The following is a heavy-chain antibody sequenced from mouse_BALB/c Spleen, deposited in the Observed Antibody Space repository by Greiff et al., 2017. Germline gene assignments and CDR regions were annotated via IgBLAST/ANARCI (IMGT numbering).Heavy chain of an antibody. V-gene: IGHV7-3*02. CDR3: ARDQDYGSAWFGY. J-gene: IGHJ3*01. CDR2: IRNKANGYTT. D-gene: IGHD1-1*01. CDR1: GFTFTDYY. Sequence: DVMLVESGGGLVQPGGSLRLSCATSGFTFTDYYMSWVRQPPGKALEWLGFIRNKANGYTTEYSASVKGRFTISIDNSQSILYLQMNTLRAEDSATYYCARDQDYGSAWFGYWGQGTLVTVSA.